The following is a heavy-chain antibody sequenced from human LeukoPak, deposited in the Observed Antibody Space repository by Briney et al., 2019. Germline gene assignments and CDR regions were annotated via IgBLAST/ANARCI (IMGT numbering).Heavy chain of an antibody. CDR3: AKSSRGYSGYGRGIAVPKDYYYYYMDV. J-gene: IGHJ6*03. CDR2: IRYDGSNK. Sequence: GGSLRLSCAASGFTFSSYGMHWVRQAPGKGLEWVAFIRYDGSNKYYADSVKGRFTISRDNSKNTLYLQMNSLRAEDTAVYYCAKSSRGYSGYGRGIAVPKDYYYYYMDVWGKGTTVTISS. V-gene: IGHV3-30*02. D-gene: IGHD5-12*01. CDR1: GFTFSSYG.